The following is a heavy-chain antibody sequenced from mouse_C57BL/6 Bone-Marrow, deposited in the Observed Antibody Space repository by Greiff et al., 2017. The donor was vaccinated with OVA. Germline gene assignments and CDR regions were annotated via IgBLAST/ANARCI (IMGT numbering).Heavy chain of an antibody. CDR2: IYPRSGNT. CDR3: AREGDYYGSSPYWYFDV. CDR1: GYTFTSYG. Sequence: QVQLQQSGAELARPGASVKLFCKASGYTFTSYGISWVKQRTGQGLEWIGEIYPRSGNTYYNEKFKGKATLTADKSSSTAYMELRSLTSEDSAVYFCAREGDYYGSSPYWYFDVWGTGTTVTVSS. J-gene: IGHJ1*03. D-gene: IGHD1-1*01. V-gene: IGHV1-81*01.